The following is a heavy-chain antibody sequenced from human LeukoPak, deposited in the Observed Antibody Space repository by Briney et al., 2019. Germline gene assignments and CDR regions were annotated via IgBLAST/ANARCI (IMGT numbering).Heavy chain of an antibody. J-gene: IGHJ3*02. CDR1: GGSISSGSYY. V-gene: IGHV4-61*02. Sequence: SSETLSLTCTVSGGSISSGSYYWSWIRQPAGKGLEWIGRIYTSGSTNYNPSLKSRVTISVDTSKNQFPLKLSSVTAADTAVYYCARVGHVLGAFDIWGQGTMVTVSS. CDR3: ARVGHVLGAFDI. CDR2: IYTSGST. D-gene: IGHD6-6*01.